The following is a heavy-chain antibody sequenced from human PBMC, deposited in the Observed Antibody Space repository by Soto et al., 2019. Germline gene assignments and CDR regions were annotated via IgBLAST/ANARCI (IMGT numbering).Heavy chain of an antibody. V-gene: IGHV1-3*01. CDR1: GYTFTSYT. D-gene: IGHD3-10*01. Sequence: QVQLEQSGAEVKKPGASVKVSCKTSGYTFTSYTLHWVRQAPGQGLEWMGWINAGNGREKYSQRFQDRVTLSTDRPAAPAYMEWRTPRSEDTAMYYCARGGGWVGEASFDSWGQGTLVTVSS. CDR3: ARGGGWVGEASFDS. CDR2: INAGNGRE. J-gene: IGHJ4*02.